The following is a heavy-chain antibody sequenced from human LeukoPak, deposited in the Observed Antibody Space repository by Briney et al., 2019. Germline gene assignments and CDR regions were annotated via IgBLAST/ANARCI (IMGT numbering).Heavy chain of an antibody. V-gene: IGHV1-69*13. CDR3: AVGYSSGWYLVPY. CDR2: IIPIFGTA. Sequence: GASVKVSCKASGYTFTSYGISWVRQAPGLGLELMGGIIPIFGTANYAQKFQGRVTITADESTSTAYMELSSLRSEDTAVYYCAVGYSSGWYLVPYWGQGTLVTVSS. D-gene: IGHD6-19*01. J-gene: IGHJ4*02. CDR1: GYTFTSYG.